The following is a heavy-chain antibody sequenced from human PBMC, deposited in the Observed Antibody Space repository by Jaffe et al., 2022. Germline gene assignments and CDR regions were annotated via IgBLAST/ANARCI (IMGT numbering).Heavy chain of an antibody. CDR2: IYGNGVTA. Sequence: EVRLLESGGGLVQPGGSLRLSCEASGFTFNNYAMSWVRLTPGKGLNWVSGIYGNGVTALYADSVKGRFTVSRDNSRNMLYLQMNSLRAEDTGVYYCAKDFNQFNVKFHYWGQGTLVTVSS. J-gene: IGHJ4*02. CDR3: AKDFNQFNVKFHY. CDR1: GFTFNNYA. V-gene: IGHV3-23*01.